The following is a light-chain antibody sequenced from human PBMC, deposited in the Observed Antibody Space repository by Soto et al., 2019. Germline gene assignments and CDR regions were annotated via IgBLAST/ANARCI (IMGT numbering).Light chain of an antibody. J-gene: IGLJ1*01. CDR1: SSDVGDYNY. V-gene: IGLV2-14*01. Sequence: QSALTQPASVSGSPGQSITISCTGTSSDVGDYNYVSWYQEHPGKAPKLMIYDVSNRPSGVSNRFSGSKSGSTASLTISGLQAKDEADYYCSSYTSSTTRVFGTGPKLTVL. CDR3: SSYTSSTTRV. CDR2: DVS.